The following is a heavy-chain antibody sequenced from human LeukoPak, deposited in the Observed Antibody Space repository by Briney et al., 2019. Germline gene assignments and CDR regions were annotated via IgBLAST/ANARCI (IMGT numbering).Heavy chain of an antibody. J-gene: IGHJ4*02. Sequence: GGSLRLSCATSGFIFSRYWMSWVRQAPGKGLEWVSSISSSSSYIYYADSVKGRFTISRDNAKNSLYLQMNSLRAEDTAVYYCAGVTAGDYYFDSWGQGTLVTVSS. V-gene: IGHV3-21*04. D-gene: IGHD2-21*02. CDR3: AGVTAGDYYFDS. CDR2: ISSSSSYI. CDR1: GFIFSRYW.